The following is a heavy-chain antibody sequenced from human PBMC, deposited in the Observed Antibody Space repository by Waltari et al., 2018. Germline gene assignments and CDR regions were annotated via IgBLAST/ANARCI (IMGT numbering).Heavy chain of an antibody. CDR1: GFPFSSYW. CDR3: ARGPRGYGRNRADY. Sequence: EVQLVESGGGLVQPGGSLRLSCAASGFPFSSYWMSWVRKAPGKGLEWVANIKQDGSEKYYVDSVKGRFTISRDNAKNSLYLQMNSLRAEDTAVYYCARGPRGYGRNRADYWGQGTLVTVSS. CDR2: IKQDGSEK. D-gene: IGHD6-25*01. J-gene: IGHJ4*02. V-gene: IGHV3-7*04.